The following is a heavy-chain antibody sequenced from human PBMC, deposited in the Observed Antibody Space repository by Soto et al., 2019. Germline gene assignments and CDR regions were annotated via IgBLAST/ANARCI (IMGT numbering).Heavy chain of an antibody. CDR2: INHSGST. Sequence: QVQLQQWGAGLLKPSETLSLTCAVYGGSFSGYYWSWIRQPPGKGLEWIGEINHSGSTNYNPSLKSRVTISVDTSKNQFSLKLSSVTAADTAVYYCARIGGRHSRKCDYWGQGTLVTVSS. V-gene: IGHV4-34*01. CDR3: ARIGGRHSRKCDY. J-gene: IGHJ4*02. CDR1: GGSFSGYY. D-gene: IGHD3-10*01.